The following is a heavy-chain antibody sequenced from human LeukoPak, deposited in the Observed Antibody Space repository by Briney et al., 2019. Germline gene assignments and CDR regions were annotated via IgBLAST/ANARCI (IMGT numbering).Heavy chain of an antibody. CDR3: ATNGGGDSGYGNFDY. Sequence: GGPLRLSCAASGFTFSSYAMHWVRQAPGKGLEWVAVISYDGSNKYYADSVKGRFTISRDNAKNSLYLQMNSLRAEDTALYYCATNGGGDSGYGNFDYWGQGTLVTVSS. J-gene: IGHJ4*02. CDR2: ISYDGSNK. D-gene: IGHD5-12*01. CDR1: GFTFSSYA. V-gene: IGHV3-30*04.